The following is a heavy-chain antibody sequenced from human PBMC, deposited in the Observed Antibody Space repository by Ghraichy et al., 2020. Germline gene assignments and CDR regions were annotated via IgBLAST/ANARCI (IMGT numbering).Heavy chain of an antibody. J-gene: IGHJ2*01. CDR1: GFTFSSYA. CDR3: VKDGRYCSGGNCYSWYFDL. CDR2: IRSGGGIT. D-gene: IGHD2-15*01. V-gene: IGHV3-23*01. Sequence: GESLNISCAASGFTFSSYAMTWVRQAPGKGLEWVSVIRSGGGITEYADSVKGRFTVSRDNSRNTVYLQMNSLRGEDTAVYYCVKDGRYCSGGNCYSWYFDLWGRGTLVTVSP.